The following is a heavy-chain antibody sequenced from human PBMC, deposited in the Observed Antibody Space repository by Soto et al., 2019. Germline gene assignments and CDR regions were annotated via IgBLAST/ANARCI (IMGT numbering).Heavy chain of an antibody. V-gene: IGHV3-33*01. D-gene: IGHD3-10*01. CDR3: AAGEPLNY. J-gene: IGHJ4*02. CDR1: GFTFSNYG. CDR2: IWYDGSNK. Sequence: PGGSLRLSCAASGFTFSNYGMHWVRQAPGKGLEWVAIIWYDGSNKYYADSVKGRFTISRDNSKNTVYLQVNSLRAEDTAMYYCAAGEPLNYRGQGTLVTVSS.